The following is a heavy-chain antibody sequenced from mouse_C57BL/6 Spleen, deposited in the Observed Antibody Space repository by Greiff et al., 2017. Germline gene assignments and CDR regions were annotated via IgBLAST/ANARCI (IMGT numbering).Heavy chain of an antibody. J-gene: IGHJ1*03. V-gene: IGHV1-82*01. CDR1: GYAFSSSW. D-gene: IGHD1-1*01. CDR2: IYPGDGDT. Sequence: QVQLQQSGPELVKPGASVKISCKASGYAFSSSWMNWVKQRPGKGLEWIGRIYPGDGDTNYNGKFKGKATLTADKSSSTAYMQLSSLTSEDSAVYFCANYGSRYFDVWGTGTTVTVSS. CDR3: ANYGSRYFDV.